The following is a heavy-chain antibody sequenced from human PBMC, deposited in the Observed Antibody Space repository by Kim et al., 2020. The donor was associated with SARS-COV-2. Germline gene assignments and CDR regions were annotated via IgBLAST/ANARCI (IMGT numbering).Heavy chain of an antibody. V-gene: IGHV3-7*01. Sequence: GGSLRLSCAASGFTFSSYWMSWVRQAPGKGLEWVANIKQDGSEKYYVDSVKGRFTISRDNAKNSLYLQMNSLRAEDTAVYYCARDSSASITNWFDPWGQGTLVTVSS. J-gene: IGHJ5*02. CDR2: IKQDGSEK. CDR3: ARDSSASITNWFDP. D-gene: IGHD1-20*01. CDR1: GFTFSSYW.